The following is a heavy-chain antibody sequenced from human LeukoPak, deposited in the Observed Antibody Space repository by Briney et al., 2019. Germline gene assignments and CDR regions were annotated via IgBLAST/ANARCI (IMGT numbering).Heavy chain of an antibody. Sequence: GASVKVSCKASGYTFTSYDINWVRQATGQGLEWMGWMNPNSGNTGYAQKFQGRVTITGNTSISTAYMELSSLRSEDTAVYYCARVTGYRIEDYFDYWGQGTLVTVSS. CDR2: MNPNSGNT. CDR1: GYTFTSYD. J-gene: IGHJ4*02. V-gene: IGHV1-8*03. D-gene: IGHD6-13*01. CDR3: ARVTGYRIEDYFDY.